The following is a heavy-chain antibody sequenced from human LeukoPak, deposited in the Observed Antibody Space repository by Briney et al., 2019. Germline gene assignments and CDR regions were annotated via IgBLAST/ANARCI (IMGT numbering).Heavy chain of an antibody. Sequence: EASVKVSCMASGYTFTSYAMNWVRQAPGQGLEWMGWINTNTGNPTYAQGFTGRFVFSLDTSVSTAYLQISSLKAEDTAVYYCARGLTMIVVVPRYWGQGTLVTVSS. CDR3: ARGLTMIVVVPRY. CDR1: GYTFTSYA. CDR2: INTNTGNP. J-gene: IGHJ4*02. V-gene: IGHV7-4-1*02. D-gene: IGHD3-22*01.